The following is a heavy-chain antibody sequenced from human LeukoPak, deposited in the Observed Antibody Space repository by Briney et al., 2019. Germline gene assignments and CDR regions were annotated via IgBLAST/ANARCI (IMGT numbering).Heavy chain of an antibody. CDR1: GFTFVDYG. Sequence: GGSLRLSCAPSGFTFVDYGLSWVRRAPGKGLEWLCAINYNGAITDYADSVKGRFTISRDSAKNSLYLRMDSLRAEDTALYYCARDRLGPSFSVSHFDLWGQGTLVTVSS. V-gene: IGHV3-20*04. J-gene: IGHJ4*02. CDR2: INYNGAIT. D-gene: IGHD3-3*02. CDR3: ARDRLGPSFSVSHFDL.